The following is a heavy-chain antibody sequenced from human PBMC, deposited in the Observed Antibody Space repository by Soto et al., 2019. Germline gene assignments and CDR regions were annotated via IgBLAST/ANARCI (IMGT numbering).Heavy chain of an antibody. CDR3: ARGQSGYSSGWSPNDY. CDR1: GYTFTSYE. Sequence: QVQLVQSGAEVKKPGASVKVSCKASGYTFTSYEINWVRQATGQGLEWMGWMNPNSGNTGYAQKFQGRVTMNRNTSISTAYMELSRLRSEDTAVYYCARGQSGYSSGWSPNDYWGQGTLVTVSS. D-gene: IGHD6-19*01. J-gene: IGHJ4*02. V-gene: IGHV1-8*01. CDR2: MNPNSGNT.